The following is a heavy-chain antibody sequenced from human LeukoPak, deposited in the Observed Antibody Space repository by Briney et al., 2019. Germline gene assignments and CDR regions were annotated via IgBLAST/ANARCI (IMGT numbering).Heavy chain of an antibody. Sequence: PSETLSLTCAVYGGSFSGYYWSWIRQPPGKGLEWIGEINRSGSTNYNPSLKSRVTISVDTSKNQFSLKLSSVTAADTAVYYCARDQYSSGWWGFDYWGQGTLVTVSS. CDR3: ARDQYSSGWWGFDY. D-gene: IGHD6-19*01. CDR1: GGSFSGYY. J-gene: IGHJ4*02. CDR2: INRSGST. V-gene: IGHV4-34*01.